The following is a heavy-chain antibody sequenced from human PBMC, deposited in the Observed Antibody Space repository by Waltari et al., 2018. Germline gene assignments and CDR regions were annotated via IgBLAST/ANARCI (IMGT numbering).Heavy chain of an antibody. J-gene: IGHJ6*02. CDR2: IIPIFGTA. CDR1: GGTFRSYA. CDR3: ARTLTAAGTMYYGMDV. V-gene: IGHV1-69*05. D-gene: IGHD6-13*01. Sequence: QVQLVQSGAEVKKPGSSVKVSCKASGGTFRSYAISWVRQTPGQGLEWMGGIIPIFGTANYAQKFQGRVTITTDESTSTAYMELSSLRSEDTAVYYCARTLTAAGTMYYGMDVWGQGTTVTVSS.